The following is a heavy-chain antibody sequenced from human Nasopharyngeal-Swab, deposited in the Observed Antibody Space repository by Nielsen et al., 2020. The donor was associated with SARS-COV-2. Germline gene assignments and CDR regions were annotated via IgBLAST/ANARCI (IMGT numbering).Heavy chain of an antibody. D-gene: IGHD2-2*01. CDR2: IHHIGST. CDR3: ARYCSSTSCSLGMDV. Sequence: GSLRLSCAVYGGSFSGYYWSWIRQPPGKGLEWIGEIHHIGSTNYNPSLKSRVTISVDTSKNQFSLKLSSVTAADTAVYYCARYCSSTSCSLGMDVWGQGTTVTVSS. J-gene: IGHJ6*02. CDR1: GGSFSGYY. V-gene: IGHV4-34*01.